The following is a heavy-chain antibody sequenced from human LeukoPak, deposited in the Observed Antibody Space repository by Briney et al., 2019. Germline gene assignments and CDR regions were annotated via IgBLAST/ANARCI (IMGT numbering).Heavy chain of an antibody. D-gene: IGHD3-22*01. V-gene: IGHV4-34*01. CDR2: INHSGST. J-gene: IGHJ4*02. Sequence: SETLSLTCAVYGGSFSGYYWSWIRQPLGKGLEWIGEINHSGSTNYNPSLKSRVTISVDTSKNQFSLKLSSVTAADTAVYYCAFDTYYYDSSGYRWGQGTLVTVSS. CDR1: GGSFSGYY. CDR3: AFDTYYYDSSGYR.